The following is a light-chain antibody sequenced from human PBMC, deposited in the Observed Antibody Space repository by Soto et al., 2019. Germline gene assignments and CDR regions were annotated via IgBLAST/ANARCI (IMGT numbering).Light chain of an antibody. Sequence: DIQMTQSPSTLSSSVGDRVTITCRASQSISSWLAWYQQKPGKAPKLLIYKASTLESGVPSRFRGSGSGTDFTLTISSLKPDDFATYYCQHYNSYSEAFGQGTKVDIK. CDR2: KAS. J-gene: IGKJ1*01. CDR1: QSISSW. CDR3: QHYNSYSEA. V-gene: IGKV1-5*03.